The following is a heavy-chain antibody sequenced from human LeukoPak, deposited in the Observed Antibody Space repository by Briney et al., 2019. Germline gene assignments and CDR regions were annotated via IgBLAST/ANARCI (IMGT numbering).Heavy chain of an antibody. CDR3: ARDPQYCSSTSCYGDGDAFDI. CDR2: ISAYNGNT. V-gene: IGHV1-18*01. CDR1: GYTFTSYG. Sequence: ASVKVSCKASGYTFTSYGISWVRQAPGQGLEWMGWISAYNGNTNYAQKLQGRVTMTTDTSTSTAYMELRSLRSDDTAVYYCARDPQYCSSTSCYGDGDAFDIWGQGTMVTVSS. D-gene: IGHD2-2*01. J-gene: IGHJ3*02.